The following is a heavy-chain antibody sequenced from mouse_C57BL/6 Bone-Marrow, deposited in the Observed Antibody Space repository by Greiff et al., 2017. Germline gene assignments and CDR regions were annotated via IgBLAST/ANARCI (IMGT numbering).Heavy chain of an antibody. CDR1: GYAFSTYW. CDR3: ARDWDDGDY. CDR2: IYPGDGDT. Sequence: QVQLQQSGAALVKPGASVKISCKVSGYAFSTYWLNWVKQRPGKGLAWLGQIYPGDGDTTYNGKFTGKATLTADTSSSTAYMPLSSLTSEDSAVYFCARDWDDGDYWGQGTTLTVAS. V-gene: IGHV1-80*01. D-gene: IGHD4-1*01. J-gene: IGHJ2*01.